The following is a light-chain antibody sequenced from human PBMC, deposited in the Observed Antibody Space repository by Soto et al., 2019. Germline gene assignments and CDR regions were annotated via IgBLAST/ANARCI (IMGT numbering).Light chain of an antibody. V-gene: IGKV3-15*01. CDR1: QSVSSN. CDR3: PQDQSSPPGT. J-gene: IGKJ2*02. Sequence: EIVMTQSPATLSVSPGERATLSCRASQSVSSNLAWYQQKPGQAPRLLLYGASTRATGIPARFSGSGSGTEFTLTISSLQSDDSALYYWPQDQSSPPGTFGQGTKAEIK. CDR2: GAS.